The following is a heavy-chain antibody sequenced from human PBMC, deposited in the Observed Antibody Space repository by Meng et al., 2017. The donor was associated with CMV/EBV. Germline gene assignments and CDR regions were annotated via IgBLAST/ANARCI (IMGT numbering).Heavy chain of an antibody. CDR2: IIPIFGTA. D-gene: IGHD2-2*01. CDR3: ARGRGPAARLDYYGMDV. CDR1: GGTFSSYA. Sequence: SVKVSCKASGGTFSSYAISWVRQAPGQGLEWMGGIIPIFGTANYAQKFQGRVTITTDESTSTAYMELSSLRSEDTAVYYCARGRGPAARLDYYGMDVWGQGTTVTVSS. V-gene: IGHV1-69*05. J-gene: IGHJ6*02.